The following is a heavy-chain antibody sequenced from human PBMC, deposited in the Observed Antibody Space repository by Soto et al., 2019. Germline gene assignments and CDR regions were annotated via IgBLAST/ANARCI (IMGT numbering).Heavy chain of an antibody. CDR2: INHSGST. D-gene: IGHD3-22*01. V-gene: IGHV4-34*01. J-gene: IGHJ6*02. Sequence: ETLSLTCAVYGGSFSCYYWVWIRQPPGKGLEWIGEINHSGSTNYNPSLKSRVTISVDTSKNQFSLKLSSVTAADTAVYYCARVTYYYDSSGYYYRGFGVWGQGTKVTAP. CDR1: GGSFSCYY. CDR3: ARVTYYYDSSGYYYRGFGV.